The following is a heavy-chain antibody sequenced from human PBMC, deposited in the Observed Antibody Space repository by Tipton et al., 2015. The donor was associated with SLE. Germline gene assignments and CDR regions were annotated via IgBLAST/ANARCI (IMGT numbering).Heavy chain of an antibody. V-gene: IGHV4-38-2*02. Sequence: TLSLTCSVSGFSVSSGYYWGWIRQPPGKGLEWIGTFYYSGTTYYNPSLKTRVTVSVDASRIQFSLSLTSVTAADTAVYYCARAIGANYFHFWGQGILVTVSS. J-gene: IGHJ4*02. D-gene: IGHD3-16*01. CDR3: ARAIGANYFHF. CDR1: GFSVSSGYY. CDR2: FYYSGTT.